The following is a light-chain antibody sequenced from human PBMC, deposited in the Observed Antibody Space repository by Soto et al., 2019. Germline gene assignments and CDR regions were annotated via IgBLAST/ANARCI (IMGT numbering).Light chain of an antibody. V-gene: IGLV2-14*01. CDR2: DVS. Sequence: QSALTQPASVSGSPGQSITISCTGTSSDVGGYNYVSWYQQHPGKAPKLMIYDVSNRPSGVSNRFSGSKSGNTASLTISGLQAEDEAVYYCSSYTSSSTYVFGTGTKVTAL. CDR3: SSYTSSSTYV. J-gene: IGLJ1*01. CDR1: SSDVGGYNY.